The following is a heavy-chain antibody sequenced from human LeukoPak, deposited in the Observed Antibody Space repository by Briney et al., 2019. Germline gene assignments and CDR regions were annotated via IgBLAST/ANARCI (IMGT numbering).Heavy chain of an antibody. Sequence: SETLSLTCDVFGGSFTDYFWTWIRQSPGKGLEWIGEINDYSGNTNYNPSLNSRVSISLEKSKNQFSLELRSVTVADTAVYYCARGRIAKIVVVHSFQYGMDVWGQGTTVTVSS. J-gene: IGHJ6*02. CDR1: GGSFTDYF. D-gene: IGHD3-22*01. CDR3: ARGRIAKIVVVHSFQYGMDV. V-gene: IGHV4-34*01. CDR2: INDYSGNT.